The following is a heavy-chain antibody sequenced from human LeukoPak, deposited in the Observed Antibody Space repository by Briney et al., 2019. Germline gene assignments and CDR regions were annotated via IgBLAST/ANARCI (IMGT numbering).Heavy chain of an antibody. V-gene: IGHV4-4*07. CDR1: GGSINNYY. D-gene: IGHD3-10*01. J-gene: IGHJ6*02. Sequence: PSETLSLTCTVSGGSINNYYWSWIRQPAGKGLEWIGRIYTRGSTNYNPSLKSRVTMSVDTSKNQFSLKLSSVTAADTAVFYCASCGDYYYYGMDVWGQGTTVTVSS. CDR3: ASCGDYYYYGMDV. CDR2: IYTRGST.